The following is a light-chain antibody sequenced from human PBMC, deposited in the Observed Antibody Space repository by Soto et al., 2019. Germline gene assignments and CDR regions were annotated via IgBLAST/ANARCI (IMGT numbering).Light chain of an antibody. Sequence: QLVLTPPPSASGTPGQRVTDSCSGSSSNIGRSTVNWYQQLPGTAPKLLIYSNDQRPSGVPDRFSGSKSGTSASLAISGLQSEDDADYYCAAWDDSLNGVVFCGGTKLTV. V-gene: IGLV1-44*01. CDR3: AAWDDSLNGVV. J-gene: IGLJ2*01. CDR2: SND. CDR1: SSNIGRST.